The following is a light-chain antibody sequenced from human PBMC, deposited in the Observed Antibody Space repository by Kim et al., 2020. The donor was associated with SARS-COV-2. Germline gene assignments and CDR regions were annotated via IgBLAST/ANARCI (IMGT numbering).Light chain of an antibody. CDR3: QVWDSSTKGV. V-gene: IGLV3-1*01. CDR2: QDT. J-gene: IGLJ3*02. CDR1: KLGDKY. Sequence: SYELTQPPSVSVSPGQTASITCSGDKLGDKYVCWYQQKPGQSPASVIFQDTKRPSGIPERFSGSKSGNTATLTISGTQPTDEAYYYCQVWDSSTKGVFGGGTQLTVL.